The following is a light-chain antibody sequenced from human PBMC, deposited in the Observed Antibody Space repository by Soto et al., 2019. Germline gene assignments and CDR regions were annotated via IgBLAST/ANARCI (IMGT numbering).Light chain of an antibody. Sequence: EIVMTQSPATLSVSPGERATLSCRASQSVSSNLAWYQQKPGQAPRLLIYGASTRSTCIPARFSGSGSGTEITLTISSLQSEDFAVYYCQQHNKWPPVTFGQGTKLEIK. J-gene: IGKJ2*01. CDR3: QQHNKWPPVT. CDR2: GAS. V-gene: IGKV3-15*01. CDR1: QSVSSN.